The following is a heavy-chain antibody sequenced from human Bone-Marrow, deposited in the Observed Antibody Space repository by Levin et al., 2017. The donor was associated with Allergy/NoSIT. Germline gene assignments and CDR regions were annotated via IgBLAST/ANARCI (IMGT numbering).Heavy chain of an antibody. CDR2: IDDTGST. CDR3: ARLRTGTFDI. Sequence: PSETLSLTCTVSGASINSDYWTWIRQTPGKGLEWIAFIDDTGSTNYNSSLKSRITISLDASKNQFSLKLSFVTAADTAVYFCARLRTGTFDIWGQGTVVTVSS. D-gene: IGHD1-14*01. V-gene: IGHV4-59*08. J-gene: IGHJ3*02. CDR1: GASINSDY.